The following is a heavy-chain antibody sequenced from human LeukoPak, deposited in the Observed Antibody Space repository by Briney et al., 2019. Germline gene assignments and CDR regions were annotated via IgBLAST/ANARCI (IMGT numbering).Heavy chain of an antibody. Sequence: SETVSLTCTVSGGAISNYYWSWIRQPPGKGLEWIGYISYSGSTNYNPSLRSRVTMSVDTSKNQFSLKMSSVTAADTAVFYCARAELALRTNWAFDIWGQGTMVTVSS. CDR3: ARAELALRTNWAFDI. CDR1: GGAISNYY. D-gene: IGHD1-1*01. CDR2: ISYSGST. J-gene: IGHJ3*02. V-gene: IGHV4-59*01.